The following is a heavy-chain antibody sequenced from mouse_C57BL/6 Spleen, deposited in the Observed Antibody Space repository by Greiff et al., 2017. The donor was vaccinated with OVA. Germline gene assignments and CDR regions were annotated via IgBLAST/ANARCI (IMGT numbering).Heavy chain of an antibody. D-gene: IGHD1-1*01. CDR3: AREGDVAYYGSSYWYFDV. Sequence: QVQLQQSGAELVRPGASVKLSCKASGYTFIDYYINWVKQRPGQGLEWIARIYPGSGNTYYNEKFKGKATLTAEKSSSTAYMQLSSLTSEDSAVYFCAREGDVAYYGSSYWYFDVWGTGTTVTVSS. CDR1: GYTFIDYY. J-gene: IGHJ1*03. V-gene: IGHV1-76*01. CDR2: IYPGSGNT.